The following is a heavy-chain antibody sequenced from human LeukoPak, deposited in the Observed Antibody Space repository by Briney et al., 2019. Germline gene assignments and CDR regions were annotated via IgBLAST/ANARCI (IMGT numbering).Heavy chain of an antibody. CDR1: GFTLSGYW. V-gene: IGHV3-74*01. CDR3: VRDGYSYGFMLAFDI. D-gene: IGHD5-18*01. J-gene: IGHJ3*02. Sequence: GGSLRLSCAASGFTLSGYWMHWVRQAPGKGLVWVSRINSDGSSTSYADSVKGRFTISRDSTKNTLYLQMNSLRAEDTAVYYCVRDGYSYGFMLAFDIWGLGTRVTVPS. CDR2: INSDGSST.